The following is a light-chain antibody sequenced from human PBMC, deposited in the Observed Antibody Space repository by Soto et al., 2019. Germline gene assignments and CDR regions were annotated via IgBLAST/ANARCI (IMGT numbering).Light chain of an antibody. CDR1: QGITNY. Sequence: DIQMTQSPSSLSASVGDRVTITCRASQGITNYLAWYQQRPGKVPKLLIYAASTLQSGVPSRFSGSGSGTDFTLTISSLQPEDVATYYCQNYLSAPITFGQGTRLGIK. J-gene: IGKJ5*01. CDR2: AAS. CDR3: QNYLSAPIT. V-gene: IGKV1-27*01.